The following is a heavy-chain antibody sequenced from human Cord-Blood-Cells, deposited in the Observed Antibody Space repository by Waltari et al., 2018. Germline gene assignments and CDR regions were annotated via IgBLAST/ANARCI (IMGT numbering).Heavy chain of an antibody. J-gene: IGHJ3*02. CDR3: ARLKTGVRGFFDI. CDR1: GYSFTRYR. CDR2: ICPGDSDT. D-gene: IGHD7-27*01. V-gene: IGHV5-51*03. Sequence: EVQLVQSGAEVKTPGESLTISCKGSGYSFTRYRIGWVRQMPGKGLEWMGIICPGDSDTRYSPSFQGQVTISADKSISTAYLQWSSLKASDTAMYYCARLKTGVRGFFDIWGQGTMVTVSS.